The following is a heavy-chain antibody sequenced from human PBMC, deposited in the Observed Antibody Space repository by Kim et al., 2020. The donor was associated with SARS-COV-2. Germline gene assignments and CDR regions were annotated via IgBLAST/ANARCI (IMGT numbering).Heavy chain of an antibody. J-gene: IGHJ6*02. CDR1: GYTFTGYY. D-gene: IGHD1-26*01. CDR2: INPNSGGT. V-gene: IGHV1-2*02. CDR3: ARSGLRYYYYYYGMDV. Sequence: ASVKVSCKASGYTFTGYYIHWVRQAPGQGLEWMGWINPNSGGTNYAQKFQGRVTMTRDTSISTAYMELSRLRSDDTAVYYCARSGLRYYYYYYGMDVWGQGTTVTVSS.